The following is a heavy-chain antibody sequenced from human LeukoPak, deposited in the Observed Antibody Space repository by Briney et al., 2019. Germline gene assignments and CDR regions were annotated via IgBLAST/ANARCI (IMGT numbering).Heavy chain of an antibody. CDR3: ARSYVEAGTIPSDY. CDR2: IYPGDSDT. D-gene: IGHD6-19*01. V-gene: IGHV5-51*01. J-gene: IGHJ4*02. CDR1: GYSFTSYW. Sequence: GESVKISCKGSGYSFTSYWIGWVRQMPGKGLEWMGIIYPGDSDTRYSPSFQGQVTISADKSISTAYLQWSSLKASDTAMYYCARSYVEAGTIPSDYCGQGTLVTVSS.